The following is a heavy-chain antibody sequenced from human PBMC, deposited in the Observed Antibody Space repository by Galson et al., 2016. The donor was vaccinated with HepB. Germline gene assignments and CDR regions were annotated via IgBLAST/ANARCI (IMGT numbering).Heavy chain of an antibody. Sequence: SVKVSCKASGGTFSSYAISWVRQAPGQGLEWMGGIIPIFGTANYAQKFQGRVTITADKSPSTAYMELSSLRSEDTAVYYCASPYYDFWSGYYPSYYYYGMDVWGQGTTVTVSS. CDR2: IIPIFGTA. CDR3: ASPYYDFWSGYYPSYYYYGMDV. CDR1: GGTFSSYA. J-gene: IGHJ6*02. D-gene: IGHD3-3*01. V-gene: IGHV1-69*06.